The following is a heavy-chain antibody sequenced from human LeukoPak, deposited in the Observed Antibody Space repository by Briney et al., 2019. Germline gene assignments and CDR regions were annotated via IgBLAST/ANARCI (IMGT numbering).Heavy chain of an antibody. CDR1: GYSFTSYW. V-gene: IGHV5-51*01. CDR2: IYPGDSDT. J-gene: IGHJ4*02. CDR3: ARQGFGYYYDSSDPSFDY. D-gene: IGHD3-22*01. Sequence: GESLKISCKGSGYSFTSYWIGWVRQMPGKGLEWMGIIYPGDSDTRYSPSFQGQVTISADKSISTAYLQWSSLKASDTAMYYCARQGFGYYYDSSDPSFDYWGQGTLVTVSS.